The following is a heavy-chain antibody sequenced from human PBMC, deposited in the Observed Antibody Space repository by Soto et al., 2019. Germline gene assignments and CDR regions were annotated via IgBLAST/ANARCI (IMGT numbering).Heavy chain of an antibody. CDR1: GGTFSTYT. D-gene: IGHD6-13*01. J-gene: IGHJ3*02. V-gene: IGHV1-69*02. Sequence: QVQLVQSGAEVKKPGSSVKVSCKASGGTFSTYTIIWVRQAPGQGLEWMGRILPMLDITNSAQRFQGRVTITADKSTSTAYLELISLRSEDTAMYYCTLGSWSAETFDIWGRGTMVTVSS. CDR3: TLGSWSAETFDI. CDR2: ILPMLDIT.